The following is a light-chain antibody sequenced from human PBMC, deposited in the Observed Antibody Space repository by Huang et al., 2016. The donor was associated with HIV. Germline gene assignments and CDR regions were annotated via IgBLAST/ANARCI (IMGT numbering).Light chain of an antibody. CDR2: LAS. CDR1: QSVLYSSNNKTY. CDR3: QQYYSTPRT. V-gene: IGKV4-1*01. Sequence: DIVMTQSPDSLAVSLGERATINCKSSQSVLYSSNNKTYLAWYQQKPGQPPKLLIYLASTRESGVPDRFSGSGSGTDFTLTISSLQAEDVAVYYCQQYYSTPRTFGQGTKVEIK. J-gene: IGKJ1*01.